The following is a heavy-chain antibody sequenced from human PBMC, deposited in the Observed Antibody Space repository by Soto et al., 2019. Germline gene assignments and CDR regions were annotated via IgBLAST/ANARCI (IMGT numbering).Heavy chain of an antibody. CDR1: GYTFTSYD. CDR2: MNPNSGNT. D-gene: IGHD3-3*01. Sequence: ASVKVSCKASGYTFTSYDINWVRQATGQGLEWMGWMNPNSGNTGYAQKFQGRVTMTRNTSISTAYMELSSLRSEDTAVYYCATYYDFWSGFYGMDVWGQGTTVTAP. V-gene: IGHV1-8*01. CDR3: ATYYDFWSGFYGMDV. J-gene: IGHJ6*02.